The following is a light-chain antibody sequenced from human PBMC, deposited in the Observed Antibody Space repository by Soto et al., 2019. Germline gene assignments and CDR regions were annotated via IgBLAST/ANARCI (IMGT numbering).Light chain of an antibody. V-gene: IGKV3-20*01. CDR3: QHYGSSWT. Sequence: SGLTQSPGTLSLSPVERATLSCRASQSVSSSYLAWYQQKPGQAPRLLIYGASSRATGIPDRFSGSGSGTDFTLTISRLEPEDFAVYYCQHYGSSWTFGQGTKV. CDR2: GAS. CDR1: QSVSSSY. J-gene: IGKJ1*01.